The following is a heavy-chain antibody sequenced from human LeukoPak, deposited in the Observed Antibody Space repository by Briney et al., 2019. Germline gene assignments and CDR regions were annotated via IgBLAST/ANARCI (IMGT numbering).Heavy chain of an antibody. V-gene: IGHV3-64*01. J-gene: IGHJ4*02. D-gene: IGHD1-26*01. CDR1: GFTFSSYA. Sequence: GGSLRLSCAASGFTFSSYAMHWVRQAPGKGLEYVSAISSNGGSTYYANSVKGRFTISRDNSKNTLYLQMGSLRAEDMAVYYCAREFSGRYPPSYFDYWGQGTLVTVSS. CDR2: ISSNGGST. CDR3: AREFSGRYPPSYFDY.